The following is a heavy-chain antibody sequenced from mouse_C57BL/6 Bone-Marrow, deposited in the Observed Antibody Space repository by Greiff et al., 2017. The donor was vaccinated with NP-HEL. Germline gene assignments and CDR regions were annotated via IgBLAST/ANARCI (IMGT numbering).Heavy chain of an antibody. J-gene: IGHJ3*01. D-gene: IGHD1-1*01. Sequence: QVQLKESGAELVRPGASVTLSCKASGYTFTDYEMHWVKQTPVHGLEWIGAIDPETGGTAYNQKFKGKAILTADKSSSTAYMELRSLTSEDSAVYYCTRGYYGTKEAWFAYWGQGTLVTVSA. CDR3: TRGYYGTKEAWFAY. V-gene: IGHV1-15*01. CDR1: GYTFTDYE. CDR2: IDPETGGT.